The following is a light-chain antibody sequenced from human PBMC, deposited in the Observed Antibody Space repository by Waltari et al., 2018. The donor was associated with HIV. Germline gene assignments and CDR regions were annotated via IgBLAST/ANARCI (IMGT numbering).Light chain of an antibody. CDR1: QSIDSW. V-gene: IGKV1-5*03. CDR3: QQYNTYPFT. CDR2: MAS. J-gene: IGKJ3*01. Sequence: DVQMTQSPSPLSASVGDRVTITCRASQSIDSWLAWYQQKPGKAPKLLIYMASILDSGVPSRFSGSGSGTEFILTINSLQPDDFATYYCQQYNTYPFTFGPGTKVAFK.